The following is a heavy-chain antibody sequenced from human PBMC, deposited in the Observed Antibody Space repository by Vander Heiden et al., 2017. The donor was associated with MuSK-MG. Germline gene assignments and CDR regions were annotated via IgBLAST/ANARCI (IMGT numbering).Heavy chain of an antibody. V-gene: IGHV4-39*01. J-gene: IGHJ4*02. CDR2: IYYSGRT. D-gene: IGHD6-13*01. CDR1: GCSISSRSYH. CDR3: ARHVRRQQLAQDY. Sequence: QLQLQESRPGLVKPTETLSLICTVPGCSISSRSYHWGWIRQPPGKGLEWIGSIYYSGRTYYNPSLKSRVTISVDTSKNQFSLKLSSVTAADTAVYYCARHVRRQQLAQDYWGQGTLVTVSS.